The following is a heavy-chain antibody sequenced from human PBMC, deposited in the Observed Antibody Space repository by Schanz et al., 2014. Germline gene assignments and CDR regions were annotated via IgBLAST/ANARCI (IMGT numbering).Heavy chain of an antibody. CDR3: ARDRGRGDLPGDI. CDR1: GFTFSDHY. J-gene: IGHJ3*02. V-gene: IGHV4-31*02. D-gene: IGHD4-17*01. CDR2: ISYSGST. Sequence: LRLSCAASGFTFSDHYMDWVRQHPGKGLEWIGFISYSGSTYYNPSLKSRVTISVDTSKNQFSLNLSSATAADTAVYYCARDRGRGDLPGDIWGQGTMVTVSS.